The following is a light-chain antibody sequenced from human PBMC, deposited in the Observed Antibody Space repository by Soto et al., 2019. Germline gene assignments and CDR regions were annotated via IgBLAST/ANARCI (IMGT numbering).Light chain of an antibody. Sequence: IQMTQSPSSLSASVGDRVTITCRASQSVSRHLNWYQQKPGKAPKLLIYAASSLQSGVPSRFSGSGSETDFTLTISSLQPEDFATYYCQQTYSTPLSFGGGTKVDIK. CDR1: QSVSRH. V-gene: IGKV1-39*01. CDR3: QQTYSTPLS. CDR2: AAS. J-gene: IGKJ4*01.